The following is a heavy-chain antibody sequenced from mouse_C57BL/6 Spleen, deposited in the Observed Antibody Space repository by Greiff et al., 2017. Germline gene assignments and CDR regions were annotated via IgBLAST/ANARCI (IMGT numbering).Heavy chain of an antibody. CDR1: GYTFTDYY. Sequence: QVQLKESGPELVKPGASVKISCKASGYTFTDYYINWVKQRPRQGLEWIGWIFPGSGSTYYNEKFKGKATLTVDKSSRTAYMLLSSLTSEDSAVYFCARSGYSTKAYAMDYWGQGTSVTVAS. J-gene: IGHJ4*01. V-gene: IGHV1-75*01. CDR2: IFPGSGST. D-gene: IGHD2-5*01. CDR3: ARSGYSTKAYAMDY.